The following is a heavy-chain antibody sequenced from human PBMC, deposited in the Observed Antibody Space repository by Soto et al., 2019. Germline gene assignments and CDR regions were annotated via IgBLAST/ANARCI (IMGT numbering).Heavy chain of an antibody. CDR2: ISGSGSSS. V-gene: IGHV3-23*01. J-gene: IGHJ4*02. CDR3: AKCSPRYSSGLKAYYFDH. CDR1: EFTFSSYA. D-gene: IGHD6-19*01. Sequence: GGSLRLSCAASEFTFSSYAMIWVRQAPGKGLEWVSAISGSGSSSYYADSVKGRFTISRDNSKNTLYLQMNSLRAEDTAVYYCAKCSPRYSSGLKAYYFDHWGQGTLVTVSS.